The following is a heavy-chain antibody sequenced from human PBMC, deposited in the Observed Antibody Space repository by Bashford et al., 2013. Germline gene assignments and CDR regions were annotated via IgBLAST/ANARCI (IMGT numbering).Heavy chain of an antibody. D-gene: IGHD3-22*01. Sequence: SETLSLTCAVYGGSFSTYYWSWIRQPPGKGLEWIGEINHSGSTNYNPSLKSRVSISVDTSKKQFSLKLSSVTAADTAVYYCARAVYDSSGYYYVYYFDYWGQGTLVTVSS. V-gene: IGHV4-34*01. CDR2: INHSGST. J-gene: IGHJ4*02. CDR3: ARAVYDSSGYYYVYYFDY. CDR1: GGSFSTYY.